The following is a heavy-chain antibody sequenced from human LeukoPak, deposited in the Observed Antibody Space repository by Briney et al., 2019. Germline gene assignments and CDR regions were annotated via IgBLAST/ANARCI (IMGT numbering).Heavy chain of an antibody. CDR2: IKLDGGEK. Sequence: GGSLRLSCVASGFTFGKYWMSWVRQAPGRGLEWVANIKLDGGEKNYVDSVKGRFTISRDNTKNSLYLQMNSLRAEDTAVFYCARDQYDTWSRRGNFDSWGQGTLVIVSS. J-gene: IGHJ4*02. D-gene: IGHD3/OR15-3a*01. CDR1: GFTFGKYW. V-gene: IGHV3-7*03. CDR3: ARDQYDTWSRRGNFDS.